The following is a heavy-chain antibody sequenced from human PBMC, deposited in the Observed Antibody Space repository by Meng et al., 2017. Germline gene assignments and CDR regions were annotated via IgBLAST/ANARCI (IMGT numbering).Heavy chain of an antibody. D-gene: IGHD6-13*01. Sequence: ASVKVSCKASGYTFPDYYLYWVRRAPGQGLEWMGRINPKSGDTHYAQKFQGRVTMTGDTSISTAYMELSGLRSDDTAMYYCARDEDISAAGKLFGDYWGQGTLVTVSS. CDR3: ARDEDISAAGKLFGDY. CDR1: GYTFPDYY. J-gene: IGHJ4*02. V-gene: IGHV1-2*06. CDR2: INPKSGDT.